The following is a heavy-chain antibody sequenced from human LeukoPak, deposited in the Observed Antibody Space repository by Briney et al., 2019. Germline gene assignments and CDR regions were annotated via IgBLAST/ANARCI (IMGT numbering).Heavy chain of an antibody. CDR3: ARQSIAAAGWFDP. D-gene: IGHD6-13*01. Sequence: GESLKISCKGSGHSFTSYWIGWVRQMPGKGLEWMGIIYPGDSDTRYSPSFQGQVTISADKSISTAYLQWSSLKASDTAMYYCARQSIAAAGWFDPWGQGTLVTVSS. CDR1: GHSFTSYW. CDR2: IYPGDSDT. V-gene: IGHV5-51*01. J-gene: IGHJ5*02.